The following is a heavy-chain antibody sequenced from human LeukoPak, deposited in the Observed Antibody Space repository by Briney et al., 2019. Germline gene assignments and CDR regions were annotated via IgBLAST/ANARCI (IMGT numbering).Heavy chain of an antibody. CDR3: TTFTHYYDTSRQKVYFDY. CDR2: IRSKANNYAT. D-gene: IGHD3-22*01. V-gene: IGHV3-73*01. CDR1: GFTFSGSA. J-gene: IGHJ4*02. Sequence: PGGSLRLSCAASGFTFSGSAMHWVRQASGKGLEWVGRIRSKANNYATAYTASVKGRFTISRDDSKNTAYLQMNSLKTEDTAVYYCTTFTHYYDTSRQKVYFDYWGQGTLVTVSS.